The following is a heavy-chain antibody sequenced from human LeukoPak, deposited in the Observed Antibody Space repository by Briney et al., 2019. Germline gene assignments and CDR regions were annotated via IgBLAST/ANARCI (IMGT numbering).Heavy chain of an antibody. CDR2: INPNSGGT. Sequence: ASVKVSCKASGYTFTGYYIHWVRQAPGQGLEWMGWINPNSGGTNYAQKFQGWVTMTRDTSISTAYMELSRLKSDDTAVYYCARGSSSWSCGMDVWGQGTTVIVSS. J-gene: IGHJ6*02. V-gene: IGHV1-2*04. CDR1: GYTFTGYY. CDR3: ARGSSSWSCGMDV. D-gene: IGHD6-13*01.